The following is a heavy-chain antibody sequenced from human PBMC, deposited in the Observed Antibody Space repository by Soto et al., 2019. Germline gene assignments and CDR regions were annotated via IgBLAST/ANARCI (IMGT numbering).Heavy chain of an antibody. D-gene: IGHD4-17*01. CDR1: GGTFSSYT. V-gene: IGHV1-69*02. CDR2: IIPILGIA. J-gene: IGHJ4*02. Sequence: QVQLVQSGAEVKKPGSSVKVSCKASGGTFSSYTISWVRQAPGQGLEWMGRIIPILGIANYAQKFQGRVTITADKSTSTAYMELSSLRSEDAAVYYCATASLTTGLFDYWGQGTLVTVSS. CDR3: ATASLTTGLFDY.